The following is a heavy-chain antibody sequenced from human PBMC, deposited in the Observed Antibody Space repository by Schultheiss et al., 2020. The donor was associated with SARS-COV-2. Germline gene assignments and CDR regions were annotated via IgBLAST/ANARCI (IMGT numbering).Heavy chain of an antibody. Sequence: GESLKISCAASGFTFSTYIMSWVRQAPGKGLEWVSSLSGGSSYIYYADSVKGRFAISRDSAKNSLYLQMISLRTEDTAVYYCARLVPAGATFAFDIWGQGTIVTVSS. J-gene: IGHJ3*02. CDR1: GFTFSTYI. D-gene: IGHD1-1*01. V-gene: IGHV3-21*01. CDR3: ARLVPAGATFAFDI. CDR2: LSGGSSYI.